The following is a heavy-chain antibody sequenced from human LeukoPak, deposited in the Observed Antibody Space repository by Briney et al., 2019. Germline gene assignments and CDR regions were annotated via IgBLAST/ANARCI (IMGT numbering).Heavy chain of an antibody. CDR2: ISGTSNYI. CDR1: GFTFSSHS. J-gene: IGHJ2*01. CDR3: ARGTDYYDSRGYVYFDL. Sequence: NPGGSLRLSCAASGFTFSSHSMNWVRQAPGKGLEWVSSISGTSNYIFYADSVKGRFTISRDNAKNSLYLQMNSLRAEDTALYYCARGTDYYDSRGYVYFDLWDRGTLVTVSS. D-gene: IGHD3-22*01. V-gene: IGHV3-21*01.